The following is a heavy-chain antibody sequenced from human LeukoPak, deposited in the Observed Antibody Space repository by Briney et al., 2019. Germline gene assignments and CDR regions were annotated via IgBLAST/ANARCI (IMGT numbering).Heavy chain of an antibody. CDR1: GGSISSGSYY. D-gene: IGHD3-3*01. CDR2: IYYSGST. Sequence: SETLSLTCTVSGGSISSGSYYWGWIRQPPGKGLEWIGNIYYSGSTYYNPSLKSRVTISVDTSKNQFSLKLSSVTAADTAVYYCARGLTIFGVVMNAFDIWGQGTMVTVSS. CDR3: ARGLTIFGVVMNAFDI. V-gene: IGHV4-39*07. J-gene: IGHJ3*02.